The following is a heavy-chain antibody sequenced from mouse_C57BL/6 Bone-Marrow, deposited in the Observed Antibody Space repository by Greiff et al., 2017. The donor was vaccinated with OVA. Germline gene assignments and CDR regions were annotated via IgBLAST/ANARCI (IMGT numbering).Heavy chain of an antibody. V-gene: IGHV1-81*01. D-gene: IGHD2-4*01. CDR1: GYTFTSYG. J-gene: IGHJ1*03. Sequence: VKVVESGAELARPGASVKLSCKASGYTFTSYGISWVKQRTGQGLEWIGEIYPRSGNTYYNEKFKGKATLTADTSSSTAYMELRSLTSEDSAVYFCARGNYDYDRGYWYFDVWGTGTTVTVSS. CDR3: ARGNYDYDRGYWYFDV. CDR2: IYPRSGNT.